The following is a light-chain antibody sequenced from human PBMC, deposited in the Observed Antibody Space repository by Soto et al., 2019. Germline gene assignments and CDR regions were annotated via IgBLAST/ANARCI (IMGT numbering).Light chain of an antibody. V-gene: IGKV3-11*01. CDR1: QSVSSS. CDR2: DAS. J-gene: IGKJ4*01. CDR3: QQRSRWPLT. Sequence: DIVLTQSPATLSLSPGKRATLSCRASQSVSSSLGWYQQKPGQPPRLLIYDASNRATGIPARFSGSGSGTDFTLTISSLEPEDFAVYYCQQRSRWPLTFGGGTRVEIK.